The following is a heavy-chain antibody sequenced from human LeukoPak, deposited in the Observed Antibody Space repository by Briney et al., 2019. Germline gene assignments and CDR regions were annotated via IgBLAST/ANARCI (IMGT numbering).Heavy chain of an antibody. CDR3: ASHRGRDV. D-gene: IGHD3-16*01. CDR1: GGSFSGYY. Sequence: SETLSLTCAVYGGSFSGYYSSWIRQPPGKGLEWIGEINHSGSTNYNPSLKSRVTISVDTSKNQFSLKLSSVTTADTAVYYCASHRGRDVWGKGTTVTVSS. CDR2: INHSGST. J-gene: IGHJ6*04. V-gene: IGHV4-34*01.